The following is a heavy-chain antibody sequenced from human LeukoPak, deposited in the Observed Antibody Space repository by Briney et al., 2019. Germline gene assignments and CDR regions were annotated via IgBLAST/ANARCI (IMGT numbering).Heavy chain of an antibody. D-gene: IGHD6-19*01. Sequence: ASVKVSCKASGYTFTGYYMHWVRQAPGQGFEWMGWINPNSGGTNYAQKFQGWVTMTRDTSISTAYMELSRLRSDDTAVYYCARGLPNSSGWYSVVYWGQGTLVTVSS. CDR3: ARGLPNSSGWYSVVY. J-gene: IGHJ4*02. CDR1: GYTFTGYY. CDR2: INPNSGGT. V-gene: IGHV1-2*04.